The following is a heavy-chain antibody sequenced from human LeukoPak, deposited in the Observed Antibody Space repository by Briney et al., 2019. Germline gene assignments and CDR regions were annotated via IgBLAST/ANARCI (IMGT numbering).Heavy chain of an antibody. D-gene: IGHD3-22*01. Sequence: GGSLRLSCAASGFTFSSYAMRWVRQAPGKGLEWVSAISGSGGSTYYADSVKGRFTISRDNSKNTLYLQMNSLRAKDTAVYYCAKEELLLSDSSGYGYWGQGTLVTVSS. CDR1: GFTFSSYA. J-gene: IGHJ4*02. CDR3: AKEELLLSDSSGYGY. V-gene: IGHV3-23*01. CDR2: ISGSGGST.